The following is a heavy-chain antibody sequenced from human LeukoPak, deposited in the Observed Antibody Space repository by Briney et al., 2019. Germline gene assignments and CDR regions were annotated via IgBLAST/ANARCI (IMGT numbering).Heavy chain of an antibody. V-gene: IGHV1-2*02. CDR3: ARALGVDCSTINCFLSPFDP. J-gene: IGHJ5*02. D-gene: IGHD2-2*01. CDR1: GYTFIGYY. Sequence: ASVKVSCKASGYTFIGYYMYWVRQAPGQGLEWMGWINPNSGGTNYAQKFQGRVTMTRDTCISTAYLELSSLRSDDTAVYYCARALGVDCSTINCFLSPFDPWGQGTLVTVSS. CDR2: INPNSGGT.